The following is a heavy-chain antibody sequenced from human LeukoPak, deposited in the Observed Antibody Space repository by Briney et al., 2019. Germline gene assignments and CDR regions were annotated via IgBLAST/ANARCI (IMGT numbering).Heavy chain of an antibody. J-gene: IGHJ4*02. V-gene: IGHV3-7*01. CDR1: GFTFSGFW. Sequence: GGSLRLSCAASGFTFSGFWMSCVRQAPGKGLEWVANINEDGREEHYVDSVKGRFTISRDNAKNSLFLQMNTPRAQDTPVYYWTNGGHLDYWGQGTLVTVSS. CDR3: TNGGHLDY. CDR2: INEDGREE. D-gene: IGHD3-10*01.